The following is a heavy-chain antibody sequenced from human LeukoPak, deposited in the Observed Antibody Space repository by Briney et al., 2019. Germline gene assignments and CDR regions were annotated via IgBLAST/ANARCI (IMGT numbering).Heavy chain of an antibody. CDR1: GGSISSYY. Sequence: SETLSLTCTVSGGSISSYYWSWVRQPPGKGLEWIGYIYYSGSTNYNPSLKSRVTISVDTSKNQFSLKLSSVTAADTAVYYCARGVPYGPTRYWGQGTLVTVSS. D-gene: IGHD2-2*01. CDR3: ARGVPYGPTRY. CDR2: IYYSGST. J-gene: IGHJ4*02. V-gene: IGHV4-59*12.